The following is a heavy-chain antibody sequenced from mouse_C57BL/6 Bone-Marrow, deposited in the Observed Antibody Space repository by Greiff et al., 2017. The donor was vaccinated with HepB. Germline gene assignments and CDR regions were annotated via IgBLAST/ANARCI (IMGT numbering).Heavy chain of an antibody. V-gene: IGHV5-9-1*02. CDR2: ISSGGDYI. CDR1: GFTFSSYA. J-gene: IGHJ1*03. Sequence: EVKLMESGAGLVKPGGSLKLSCAASGFTFSSYAMSWVRQTPGKSLEWVADISSGGDYIYYADTVKGRFTITTDNARNTLYLKKSSLKSEETAMYYCTRVGDGYYVRWYFDVWGKGTTVTVSS. CDR3: TRVGDGYYVRWYFDV. D-gene: IGHD2-3*01.